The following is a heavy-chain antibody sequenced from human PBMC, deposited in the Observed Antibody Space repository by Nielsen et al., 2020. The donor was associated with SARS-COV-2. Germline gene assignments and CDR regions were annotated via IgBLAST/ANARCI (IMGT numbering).Heavy chain of an antibody. V-gene: IGHV3-23*01. CDR2: ISGSGGST. CDR1: GFTFSSYA. Sequence: GESLKISCAASGFTFSSYAMSWVRQAPGKGLEWVSAISGSGGSTYYADSVKGRFTISRDNSKNTLYLQMNSLRAEDTAVYYCAGHLSWYGMDVWGQGTTVTVSS. CDR3: AGHLSWYGMDV. D-gene: IGHD3-16*02. J-gene: IGHJ6*02.